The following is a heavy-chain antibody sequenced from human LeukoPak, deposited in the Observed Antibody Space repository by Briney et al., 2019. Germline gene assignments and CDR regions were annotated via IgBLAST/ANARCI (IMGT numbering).Heavy chain of an antibody. Sequence: GASVKVSCKASGYTFTGYYMHWVRQAPGQGLEWMGWINPNSGGTNYAQKFQGRVTMTRDTSISTAYMELSRLSSDDTAVYYCARSPMVRGIGYYYGMDVWGQGTTVTVSS. V-gene: IGHV1-2*02. CDR2: INPNSGGT. D-gene: IGHD3-10*01. CDR3: ARSPMVRGIGYYYGMDV. CDR1: GYTFTGYY. J-gene: IGHJ6*02.